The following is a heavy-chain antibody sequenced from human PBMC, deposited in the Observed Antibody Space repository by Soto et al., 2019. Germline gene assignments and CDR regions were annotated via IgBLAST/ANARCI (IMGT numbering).Heavy chain of an antibody. V-gene: IGHV4-30-4*01. CDR2: IYYSGST. CDR1: GGSISSGDYY. CDR3: AIYGGSSVYFDS. J-gene: IGHJ4*02. Sequence: QVQLQESGPGLVKPSQTLSLTCTVSGGSISSGDYYWSWIRQPPGKGLEWIGYIYYSGSTYYNPSPTSGVTISVDTSKNQYSLRPSSVTAAATAVYYCAIYGGSSVYFDSWGQGTLVTVSS. D-gene: IGHD1-26*01.